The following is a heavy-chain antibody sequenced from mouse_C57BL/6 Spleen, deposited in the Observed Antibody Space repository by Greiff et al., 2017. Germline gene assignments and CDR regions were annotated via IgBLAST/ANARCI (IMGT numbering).Heavy chain of an antibody. CDR1: GYTFTSYG. CDR2: IYPRSGNT. CDR3: SIWREYCYYWAMCY. Sequence: QVQLQQSGAELARPGASVKLSCKASGYTFTSYGISWVKQRTGQGLEWIGEIYPRSGNTYYNEKFKGMATLTADKASITAYMALSSLTSEYSAVYFCSIWREYCYYWAMCYWGQGTSVTVSS. D-gene: IGHD2-10*02. J-gene: IGHJ4*01. V-gene: IGHV1-81*01.